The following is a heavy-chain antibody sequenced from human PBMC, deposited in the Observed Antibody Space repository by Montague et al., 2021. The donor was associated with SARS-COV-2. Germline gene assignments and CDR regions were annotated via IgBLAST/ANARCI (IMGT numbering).Heavy chain of an antibody. V-gene: IGHV4-59*01. D-gene: IGHD3-22*01. CDR1: GGSISSYY. CDR3: ARSISSSGARDN. CDR2: IFYKGNT. Sequence: SETLSLTCTVSGGSISSYYWSWIRQAPGKELEWLGNIFYKGNTNYNVFLWGRVSMSLDTPQNQFSLRLTSLTAADTAVYYCARSISSSGARDNWGQGILVTVS. J-gene: IGHJ4*02.